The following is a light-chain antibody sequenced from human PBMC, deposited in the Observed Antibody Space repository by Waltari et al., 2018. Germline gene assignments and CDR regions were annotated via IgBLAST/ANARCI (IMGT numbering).Light chain of an antibody. Sequence: DIQMTQSPSSLSASVEDRVTITCRASHSISRYLNWYRQRPGEAPNLLIYAASDLQSGAPSRFRGSGSGTDFTLTISSLQPEDFATYYCLQTYTTPWTFGQGTKVEIK. V-gene: IGKV1-39*01. CDR2: AAS. J-gene: IGKJ1*01. CDR1: HSISRY. CDR3: LQTYTTPWT.